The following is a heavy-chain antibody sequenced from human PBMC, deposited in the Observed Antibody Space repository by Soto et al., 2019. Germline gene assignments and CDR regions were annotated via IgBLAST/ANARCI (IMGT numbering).Heavy chain of an antibody. CDR1: GYTFTSYA. Sequence: ASEKVSCKASGYTFTSYAMHWVRQAPGQRLEWMGWINAGNGNTKYSQKFQGRVTITRDTSASTAYMELSSLRSEDTAVYYCARDTEDYDSSGYYPNWFDPWGQGTLVTVSS. D-gene: IGHD3-22*01. V-gene: IGHV1-3*01. J-gene: IGHJ5*02. CDR3: ARDTEDYDSSGYYPNWFDP. CDR2: INAGNGNT.